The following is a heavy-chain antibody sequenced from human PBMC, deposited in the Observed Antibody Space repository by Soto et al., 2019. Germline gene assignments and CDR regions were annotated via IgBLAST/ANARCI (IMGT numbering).Heavy chain of an antibody. CDR2: ISVDGRDT. CDR1: GFSLSDWC. CDR3: AKGHMYSGSSNDAFDI. V-gene: IGHV3-74*03. J-gene: IGHJ3*02. D-gene: IGHD1-26*01. Sequence: GALRLSCAASGFSLSDWCMHWVRQVPGKGLLWVSRISVDGRDTTYADSVKGRFTISRDNAKNTLYLQMDSLRAEDTAVYYCAKGHMYSGSSNDAFDIWGQGTMVTVSS.